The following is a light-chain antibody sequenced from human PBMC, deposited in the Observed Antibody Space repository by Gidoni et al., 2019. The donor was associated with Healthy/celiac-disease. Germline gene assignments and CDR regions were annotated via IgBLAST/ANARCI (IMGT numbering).Light chain of an antibody. CDR3: QQYNNWPRT. V-gene: IGKV3-15*01. CDR2: GAS. CDR1: QSVSSN. Sequence: EIVMPQSPATLSVSPGERATLSCRASQSVSSNLAWYQQKPGQAPRLLTYGASTRATGIPARFSGSGSGTEFTLTSSSLQSEDFVVYYCQQYNNWPRTFGQGTKVEIK. J-gene: IGKJ1*01.